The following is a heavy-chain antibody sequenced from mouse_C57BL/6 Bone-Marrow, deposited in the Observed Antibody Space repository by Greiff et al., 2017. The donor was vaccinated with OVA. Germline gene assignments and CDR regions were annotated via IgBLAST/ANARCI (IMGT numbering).Heavy chain of an antibody. Sequence: EVKLMESGGGLVQSGRSLRLSCATSGFTFSDFYMEWVRQAPGKGLEWIAASRNKANDYTTEYSASVKGRFIVSRDNSQSILYLQMNALRAEDTAIYYWARDPHYYGSSYWYFDVWGTGTTVTVSS. V-gene: IGHV7-1*01. CDR3: ARDPHYYGSSYWYFDV. CDR1: GFTFSDFY. D-gene: IGHD1-1*01. J-gene: IGHJ1*03. CDR2: SRNKANDYTT.